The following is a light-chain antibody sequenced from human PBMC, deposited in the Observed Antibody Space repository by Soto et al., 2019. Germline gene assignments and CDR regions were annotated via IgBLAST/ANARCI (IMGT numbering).Light chain of an antibody. CDR3: QVWDSSSDHYV. V-gene: IGLV3-21*02. Sequence: SYELTQPPSESVPPGQTARITCGGNNIGTRTVHWYQQKPGQAPVLVVHDDSDRPSGIPERFSGFNSGNTATLTITRVEAGDEADYFCQVWDSSSDHYVFGTGTKLTVL. CDR1: NIGTRT. CDR2: DDS. J-gene: IGLJ1*01.